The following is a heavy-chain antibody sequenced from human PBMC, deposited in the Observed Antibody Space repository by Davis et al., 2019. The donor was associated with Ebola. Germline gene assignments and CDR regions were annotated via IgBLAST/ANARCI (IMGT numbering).Heavy chain of an antibody. CDR1: GYTFTGYY. CDR2: INPNSGGT. V-gene: IGHV1-2*04. CDR3: ARGDRGFDYYFDN. J-gene: IGHJ4*02. Sequence: ASVKVSCKASGYTFTGYYMHWVRQAPGQGLEWMGWINPNSGGTNYAQKFQGWVTMTRDTSISTAYMELSRLRSDDTAVYYCARGDRGFDYYFDNWGQGTLVTVSS. D-gene: IGHD3-9*01.